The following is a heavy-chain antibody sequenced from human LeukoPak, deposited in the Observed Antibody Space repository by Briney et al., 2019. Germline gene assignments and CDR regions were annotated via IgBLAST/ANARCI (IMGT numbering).Heavy chain of an antibody. D-gene: IGHD3-22*01. CDR2: IDPNDGYT. J-gene: IGHJ5*02. Sequence: GASLLISCKGSGYTFTSYWITWVRQQPGKGLEWMGKIDPNDGYTQYSPSFEGHVSFSADKSNSTAYLQWSSLKASDTAMYYCARQIYYFDSSGQGWFDPWGQGTLVAVSS. CDR1: GYTFTSYW. CDR3: ARQIYYFDSSGQGWFDP. V-gene: IGHV5-10-1*01.